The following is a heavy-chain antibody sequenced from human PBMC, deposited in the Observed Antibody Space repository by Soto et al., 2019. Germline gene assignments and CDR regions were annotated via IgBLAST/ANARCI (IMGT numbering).Heavy chain of an antibody. V-gene: IGHV3-30*18. D-gene: IGHD6-13*01. Sequence: SLRLSCAGSGFTFGSYDMHWVRQAPGKGLEWVAVISFDGSNKYYADSVKGRFTISRDKSKNKLYLQMNSLGVEDTAVYYCAKPIVAAGYYGMDVWGQGTTVTVSS. CDR1: GFTFGSYD. CDR3: AKPIVAAGYYGMDV. CDR2: ISFDGSNK. J-gene: IGHJ6*02.